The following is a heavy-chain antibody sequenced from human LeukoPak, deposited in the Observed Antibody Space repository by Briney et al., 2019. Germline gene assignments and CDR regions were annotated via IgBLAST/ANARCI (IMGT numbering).Heavy chain of an antibody. V-gene: IGHV4-38-2*02. CDR1: GYSISSGYY. CDR2: IYHSGST. CDR3: ARVSYVSGSYYYYYYYYMDV. J-gene: IGHJ6*03. Sequence: PSETLSLTCTVSGYSISSGYYWGWIRQPPGKGLEWIGTIYHSGSTYYNPSLKSRVTISVDTSKNQFSLKLSSVTAADTAVYYCARVSYVSGSYYYYYYYYMDVWGKGTTVTVSS. D-gene: IGHD3-10*01.